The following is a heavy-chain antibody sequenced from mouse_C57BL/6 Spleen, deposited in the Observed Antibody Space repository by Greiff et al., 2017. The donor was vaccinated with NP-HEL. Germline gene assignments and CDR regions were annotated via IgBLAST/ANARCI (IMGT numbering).Heavy chain of an antibody. CDR1: GYTFTEYT. Sequence: QVQLQQSGAELVKPGASVKLSCKASGYTFTEYTIHWVKQRSGQGLEWIGWFYPGSGSKKYNEKFKDKATLTADKSSSTVYMELSRLTYEDSAVYFSARHADSHSITTVPPYFDYWGQGTTLSVSS. V-gene: IGHV1-62-2*01. CDR2: FYPGSGSK. CDR3: ARHADSHSITTVPPYFDY. D-gene: IGHD1-1*01. J-gene: IGHJ2*01.